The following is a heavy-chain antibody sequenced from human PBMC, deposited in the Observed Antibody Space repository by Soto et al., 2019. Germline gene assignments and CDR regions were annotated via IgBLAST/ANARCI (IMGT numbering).Heavy chain of an antibody. D-gene: IGHD3-3*01. CDR2: IVPMLGTS. CDR3: NRGSEYDFWSGL. CDR1: GGTSTRYA. Sequence: QERLVQSGAEVRKPGSSVKVSCKVTGGTSTRYAINWVRQAPGQGLEWMGGIVPMLGTSKYAQKFQGRVTITADTSTNIADMELRSLRSEDTAVYYCNRGSEYDFWSGLWGQGTLFSVSS. J-gene: IGHJ4*02. V-gene: IGHV1-69*06.